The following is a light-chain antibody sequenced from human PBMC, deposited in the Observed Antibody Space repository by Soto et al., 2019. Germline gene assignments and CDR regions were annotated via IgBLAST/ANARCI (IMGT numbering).Light chain of an antibody. J-gene: IGLJ2*01. CDR3: SSYTSSSTYVV. Sequence: QSALTQPASVSGSPGQSITISCTGTSSDVGGYNYVSWYQQHPGKAPKLMIYDVSNRPSGVSNRFSGSKSGNTASLTISGLEAEDEAAYNCSSYTSSSTYVVFGGGTKLTVL. CDR2: DVS. CDR1: SSDVGGYNY. V-gene: IGLV2-14*01.